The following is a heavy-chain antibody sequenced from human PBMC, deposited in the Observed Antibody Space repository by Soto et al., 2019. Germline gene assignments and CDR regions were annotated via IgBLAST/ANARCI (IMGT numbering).Heavy chain of an antibody. Sequence: ASVKVSCKASGYTFTSYGISWVRQAPGQGLEWMGWISAYNGNTNYAQKLQGRVTMTTDTSTSTAYMEVRSLTSDDTDVYYCARASGSSYRFDPWCQGILVNVS. CDR3: ARASGSSYRFDP. CDR1: GYTFTSYG. CDR2: ISAYNGNT. J-gene: IGHJ5*02. D-gene: IGHD1-26*01. V-gene: IGHV1-18*01.